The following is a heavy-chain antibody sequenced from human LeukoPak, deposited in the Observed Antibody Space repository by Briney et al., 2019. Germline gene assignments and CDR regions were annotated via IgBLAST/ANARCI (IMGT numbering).Heavy chain of an antibody. CDR1: GFTFSSYG. CDR3: AKDFRPQWELYYFDY. J-gene: IGHJ4*02. Sequence: PGGSLRLSCAASGFTFSSYGMHWVRQAPGKGLEWVAVISYDGSNKYYADSVKGRFTISRDNSKNTLYLQMNSLRAEDTAVYYCAKDFRPQWELYYFDYWGQGTLVTVSS. CDR2: ISYDGSNK. V-gene: IGHV3-30*18. D-gene: IGHD1-26*01.